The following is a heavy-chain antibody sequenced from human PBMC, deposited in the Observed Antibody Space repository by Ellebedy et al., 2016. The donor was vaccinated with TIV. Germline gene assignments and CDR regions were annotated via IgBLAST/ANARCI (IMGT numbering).Heavy chain of an antibody. D-gene: IGHD6-25*01. CDR1: GGSFTNYY. V-gene: IGHV4-34*01. CDR3: VREWSSRYYADY. J-gene: IGHJ4*02. CDR2: INRGGTT. Sequence: SETLSLXCAVYGGSFTNYYWAWIRQSPGKALQWIGEINRGGTTNYNPSLKSRVTISVDTSQNQFSLKLTSVTAADTGVYYCVREWSSRYYADYWGQGALVTVSS.